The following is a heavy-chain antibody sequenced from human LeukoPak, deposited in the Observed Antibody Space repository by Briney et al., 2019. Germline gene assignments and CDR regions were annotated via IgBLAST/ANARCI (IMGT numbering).Heavy chain of an antibody. Sequence: SVKVSCKASGGTFSSYAISWVRQAPGQGLEWMGGIIPIFGTANYAQKFQGRVTITADKSTSTAYMELSSLRSEYTAGYYCAREAITIFGLLRTKTIIGAHPFDPWGQGTLVTVSS. V-gene: IGHV1-69*06. CDR3: AREAITIFGLLRTKTIIGAHPFDP. CDR2: IIPIFGTA. CDR1: GGTFSSYA. J-gene: IGHJ5*02. D-gene: IGHD3/OR15-3a*01.